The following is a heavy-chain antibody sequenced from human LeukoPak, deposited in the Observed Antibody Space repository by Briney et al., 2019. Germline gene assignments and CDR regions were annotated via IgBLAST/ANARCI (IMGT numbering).Heavy chain of an antibody. J-gene: IGHJ4*02. Sequence: GGSLRLSCAASGFMFTSYWMSWVRQAPGKGLEWVANINQDGSAKYYVDSVKGRFTISRDNAKNSLYLQMNSLRGEDTAVYYCARHTWQWLPFDDWGQGTQVTISS. CDR3: ARHTWQWLPFDD. CDR1: GFMFTSYW. CDR2: INQDGSAK. D-gene: IGHD5-12*01. V-gene: IGHV3-7*01.